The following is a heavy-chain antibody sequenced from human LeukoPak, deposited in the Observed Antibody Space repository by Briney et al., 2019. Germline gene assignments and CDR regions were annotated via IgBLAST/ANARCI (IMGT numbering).Heavy chain of an antibody. V-gene: IGHV4-31*03. CDR3: ARQDYYGSGSFAYYFDY. J-gene: IGHJ4*02. Sequence: PSETLSLTCTVSGGSISSGGYYWSWIRQHPGKGLEWIGYIYYSGSTYYNPSLRSRVTTSVDTSKNQFSLKLSSVTAADTAVYYCARQDYYGSGSFAYYFDYWGQGTLVTVSS. CDR1: GGSISSGGYY. D-gene: IGHD3-10*01. CDR2: IYYSGST.